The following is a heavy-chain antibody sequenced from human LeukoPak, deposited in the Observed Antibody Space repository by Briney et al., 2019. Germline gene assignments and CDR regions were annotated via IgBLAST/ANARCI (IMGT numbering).Heavy chain of an antibody. CDR1: GYSISSGNY. J-gene: IGHJ5*02. D-gene: IGHD6-13*01. Sequence: SETLSLTCTVSGYSISSGNYWGWIRQPPGKGLEWIGEINHSGSTNYNPSLKSRVTISVDTSKNQFSLKLSSVTAADTAVYYCARIGAFYSSSWYRSDYNWFDPWGQGTLVTVSS. V-gene: IGHV4-38-2*02. CDR2: INHSGST. CDR3: ARIGAFYSSSWYRSDYNWFDP.